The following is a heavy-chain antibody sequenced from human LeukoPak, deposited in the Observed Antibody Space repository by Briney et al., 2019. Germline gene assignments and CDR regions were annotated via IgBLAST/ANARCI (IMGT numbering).Heavy chain of an antibody. Sequence: GESLKISCQGSGYTFTSYWIGWVRQMPGKGLEWMGIIYPGDSNSRYSPSFQGQVTTLVDKSISTAYLQWSSLKASDTAMYYCARRRAVAGTYYFDLWGQGTLVTVSS. J-gene: IGHJ4*02. CDR3: ARRRAVAGTYYFDL. CDR1: GYTFTSYW. V-gene: IGHV5-51*01. D-gene: IGHD6-19*01. CDR2: IYPGDSNS.